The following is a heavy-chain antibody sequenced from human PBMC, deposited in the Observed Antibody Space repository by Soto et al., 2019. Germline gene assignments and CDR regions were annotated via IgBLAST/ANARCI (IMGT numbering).Heavy chain of an antibody. Sequence: QVQLVQSGAEVKKPGASVKVSCKASGYSFTTYGISWVRQAPGQGLEWMGWISTSNRDMGYAQKFQGRVTMTTDTYTSTAYMEVRSLRSDDTAVYYCARDLAYIRASGGQGTLVTVSS. D-gene: IGHD4-17*01. CDR1: GYSFTTYG. J-gene: IGHJ4*02. CDR2: ISTSNRDM. CDR3: ARDLAYIRAS. V-gene: IGHV1-18*01.